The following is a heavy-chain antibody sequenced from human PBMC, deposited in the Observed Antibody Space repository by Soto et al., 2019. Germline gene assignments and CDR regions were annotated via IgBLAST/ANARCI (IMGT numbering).Heavy chain of an antibody. Sequence: GSLRLSCAASGFTLSSYSMNWFRQAPGKGLEWVSSISSSSSYIYYADSVKGRFTISRDNAKNSLYLQMNSLRAEDTAVYYCARVLKYCSGGSCYVGRAFDIWGQGTMVTVSS. V-gene: IGHV3-21*01. D-gene: IGHD2-15*01. CDR2: ISSSSSYI. J-gene: IGHJ3*02. CDR1: GFTLSSYS. CDR3: ARVLKYCSGGSCYVGRAFDI.